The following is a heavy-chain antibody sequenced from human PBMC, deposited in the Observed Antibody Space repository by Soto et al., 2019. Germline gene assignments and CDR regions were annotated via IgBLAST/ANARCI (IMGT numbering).Heavy chain of an antibody. J-gene: IGHJ5*02. D-gene: IGHD6-13*01. CDR2: ISSNSAYI. CDR1: GFTFRSFT. Sequence: GGSLRLSCAASGFTFRSFTMNWVRQAPGKGLEWVSTISSNSAYIYYTDALRGRFTISRDNAKNSLHLQMNSLRAEDTAVYYCTRDASRDSSARGWFDPWGPGTLVTVSS. CDR3: TRDASRDSSARGWFDP. V-gene: IGHV3-21*01.